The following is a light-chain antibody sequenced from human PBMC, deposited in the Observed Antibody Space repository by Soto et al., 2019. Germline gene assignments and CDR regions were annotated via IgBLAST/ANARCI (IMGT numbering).Light chain of an antibody. J-gene: IGLJ1*01. CDR2: EVS. CDR3: CSYAGSSTFPYV. Sequence: QSVLTQPASVSGSPGQSITISCTGTSSDVGSYNLVSWYQQHPGKAPELMIYEVSKRPSGVSNRFSGSKSGNTASLTISGLQAEDEADYYCCSYAGSSTFPYVFGTGTKVTVL. CDR1: SSDVGSYNL. V-gene: IGLV2-23*02.